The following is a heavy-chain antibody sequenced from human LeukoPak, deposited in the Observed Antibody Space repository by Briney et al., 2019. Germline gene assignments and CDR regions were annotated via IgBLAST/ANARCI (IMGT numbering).Heavy chain of an antibody. CDR3: ARVRGSYYPFDY. CDR1: GFTLSSYW. V-gene: IGHV3-7*01. Sequence: PGGALLLCCAASGFTLSSYWMSSVRQAPGKGLEWVANIKQDGSVKYYVDSVKGRFTISTDNAKNSVDLQMNSLRPEDTAEYYCARVRGSYYPFDYWGQGTLVTVSS. J-gene: IGHJ4*02. CDR2: IKQDGSVK. D-gene: IGHD1-26*01.